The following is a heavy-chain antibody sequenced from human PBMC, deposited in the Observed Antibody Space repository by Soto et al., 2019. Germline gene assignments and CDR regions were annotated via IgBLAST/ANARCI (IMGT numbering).Heavy chain of an antibody. CDR3: AKDRVGGTFYTPLAF. V-gene: IGHV3-30*18. D-gene: IGHD1-7*01. J-gene: IGHJ4*02. Sequence: LRLSFQASGFNFDNYGMHWVRQAPGKGLEWVAVITYDGSFQYYADSVKGRFTISRGNSKNTLSLHLNTLKPEDTAVYHCAKDRVGGTFYTPLAFWGQGTLVTVSS. CDR2: ITYDGSFQ. CDR1: GFNFDNYG.